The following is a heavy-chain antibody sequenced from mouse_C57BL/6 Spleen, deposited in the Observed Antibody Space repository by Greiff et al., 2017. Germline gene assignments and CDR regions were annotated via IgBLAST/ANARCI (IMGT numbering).Heavy chain of an antibody. D-gene: IGHD1-1*01. CDR2: IYPRSGNT. V-gene: IGHV1-81*01. CDR3: ARGTVVAPYYAMDY. CDR1: GYTFTSYG. J-gene: IGHJ4*01. Sequence: VQLQQSGAELARPGASVKLSCKASGYTFTSYGISWVKQRTGQGLEWIGEIYPRSGNTYYNEQFKGKATLTADKSSSTAYMELRSLTSEDSAVXFCARGTVVAPYYAMDYWGQGTSVTVSS.